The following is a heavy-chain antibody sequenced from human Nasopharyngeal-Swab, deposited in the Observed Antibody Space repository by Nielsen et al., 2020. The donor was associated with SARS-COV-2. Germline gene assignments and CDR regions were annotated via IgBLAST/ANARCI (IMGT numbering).Heavy chain of an antibody. CDR3: VKAWRYIYPSYMDA. D-gene: IGHD3-3*01. V-gene: IGHV3-64D*06. CDR1: EFTFTSYA. J-gene: IGHJ6*03. CDR2: IDNNGGAT. Sequence: GESLKISCSASEFTFTSYAMNWVRQAPGKGLEFVSAIDNNGGATYYADSVKGRFTISRDNSKSTLYLQLSSLRGDDTAVYYCVKAWRYIYPSYMDAWGKGTTIIVSS.